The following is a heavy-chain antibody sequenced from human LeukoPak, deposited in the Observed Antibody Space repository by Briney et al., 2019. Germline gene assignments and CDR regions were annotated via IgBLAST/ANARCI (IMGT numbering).Heavy chain of an antibody. D-gene: IGHD3-22*01. CDR1: GFTFSSYD. V-gene: IGHV3-23*01. J-gene: IGHJ4*02. CDR3: ARRYYYDSSGYRFDY. CDR2: IRPSGDNT. Sequence: GGSLRLSCAASGFTFSSYDMTWVRQAPGRGLEWVSSIRPSGDNTYYGDSVKGRFTISRDNSKNTLYLQMNSLRAEDTAVYYCARRYYYDSSGYRFDYWGQGTLVTVSS.